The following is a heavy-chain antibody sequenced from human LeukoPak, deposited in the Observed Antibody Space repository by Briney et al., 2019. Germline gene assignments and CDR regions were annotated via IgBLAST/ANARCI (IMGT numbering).Heavy chain of an antibody. CDR2: ISSSSSYI. Sequence: GGSLRLSCAASGFTFSSYSMNWVRQAPGKGLEWVSSISSSSSYIYYADSVKGRFTISRDNAKNSLYLQMNSLRAEDTAVYYCARGYCRGGSCYSHAAFDIWGQGTMVTVSS. J-gene: IGHJ3*02. CDR3: ARGYCRGGSCYSHAAFDI. V-gene: IGHV3-21*01. D-gene: IGHD2-15*01. CDR1: GFTFSSYS.